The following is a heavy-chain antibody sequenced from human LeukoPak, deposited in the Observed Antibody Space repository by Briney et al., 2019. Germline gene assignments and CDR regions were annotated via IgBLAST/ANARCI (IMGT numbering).Heavy chain of an antibody. J-gene: IGHJ4*02. CDR3: TREEMATIGYFDY. V-gene: IGHV1-69*01. CDR2: IIPIFGTA. Sequence: SVKVSCKASGGTFSSYAISWVRQAPGQGLEWMGGIIPIFGTANYAQKFQGRVTITADESTSTAYMELSSLRSEDTAVYYCTREEMATIGYFDYWGQGTLVTVSS. CDR1: GGTFSSYA. D-gene: IGHD5-24*01.